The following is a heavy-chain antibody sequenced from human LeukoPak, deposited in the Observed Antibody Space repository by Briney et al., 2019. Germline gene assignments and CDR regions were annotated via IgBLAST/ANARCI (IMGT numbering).Heavy chain of an antibody. J-gene: IGHJ6*03. V-gene: IGHV3-7*01. CDR2: IKQDGSEK. D-gene: IGHD3-3*01. CDR3: AREPRPYYDFWSGYYTYYYYYYMDV. CDR1: GFTFSSYW. Sequence: GGSLRLSCAASGFTFSSYWMSWVRQAPGKGLEWVANIKQDGSEKYYVDSVKGRFTISRDNAKNSLYLQMNSLRAEDTAVYYCAREPRPYYDFWSGYYTYYYYYYMDVWGKGTTVTVSS.